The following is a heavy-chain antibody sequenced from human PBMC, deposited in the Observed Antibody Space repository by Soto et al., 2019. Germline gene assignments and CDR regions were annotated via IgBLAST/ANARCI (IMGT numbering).Heavy chain of an antibody. Sequence: SLRLSCAASGFTFSSYGMHWVRQAPGKGLEWVAVIWYDGSNKYYADSVKGRFTISRDNSKNTLYLQMNSLRAEDTAVYYCARDQSSGWSPDYWGQGTLVTVSS. CDR2: IWYDGSNK. V-gene: IGHV3-33*01. D-gene: IGHD6-19*01. CDR3: ARDQSSGWSPDY. J-gene: IGHJ4*02. CDR1: GFTFSSYG.